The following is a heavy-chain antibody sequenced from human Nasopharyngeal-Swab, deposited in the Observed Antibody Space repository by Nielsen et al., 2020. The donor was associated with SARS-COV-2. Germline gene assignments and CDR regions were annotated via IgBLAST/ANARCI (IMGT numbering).Heavy chain of an antibody. J-gene: IGHJ4*02. CDR3: AGGNQWLSFDL. Sequence: GESLKISCTGSGFTFSDSYMSWICQAPGKGLEWVAYISSSGRHIYYADSVKGRFTISRDNAKNSLFLHMDSLRVEDTALYYCAGGNQWLSFDLWGQGTLVTVSS. CDR1: GFTFSDSY. CDR2: ISSSGRHI. V-gene: IGHV3-11*04. D-gene: IGHD6-19*01.